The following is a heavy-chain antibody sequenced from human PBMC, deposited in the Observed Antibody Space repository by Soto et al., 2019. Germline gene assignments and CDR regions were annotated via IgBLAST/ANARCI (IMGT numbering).Heavy chain of an antibody. D-gene: IGHD3-9*01. CDR3: ARTYYDILTGYRFDS. J-gene: IGHJ4*02. CDR1: SGSISSTIYS. CDR2: IFYSGST. Sequence: SETLSLTCTVSSGSISSTIYSWDWIRQPPGKGLEWIGYIFYSGSTYYNPYLKSRVTISVDTSKNQFSLKLNSVTAADTAVYYCARTYYDILTGYRFDSWGPGTLVTVSS. V-gene: IGHV4-61*05.